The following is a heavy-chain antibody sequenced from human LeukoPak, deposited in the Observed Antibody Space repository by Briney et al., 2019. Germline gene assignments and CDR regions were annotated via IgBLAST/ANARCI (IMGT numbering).Heavy chain of an antibody. V-gene: IGHV4-59*12. CDR1: GDTLSTYY. D-gene: IGHD5-18*01. CDR2: ISLGNT. J-gene: IGHJ4*02. CDR3: ARDKRHSYGKYFDP. Sequence: SQTLSLTCSLSGDTLSTYYWNWIRQTPGRGLEWIGHISLGNTEYNPSLKSRVTISVDTSKNEFYLRLTSVTAADTALYFCARDKRHSYGKYFDPWSQGTLVSVSS.